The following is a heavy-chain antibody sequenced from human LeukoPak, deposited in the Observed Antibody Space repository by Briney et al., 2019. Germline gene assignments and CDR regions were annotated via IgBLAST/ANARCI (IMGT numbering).Heavy chain of an antibody. D-gene: IGHD2-21*02. CDR2: ISSSGSTI. J-gene: IGHJ4*02. V-gene: IGHV3-11*01. CDR1: GFTFSDYY. Sequence: PGGSLRLSCAASGFTFSDYYMSWIRQAPGKGLEGVSYISSSGSTIYYADSVKGRFTISRDNAKNSLYLQMNSLRAEDTAVYYCARPLDLAYCGGDCFSSLDYWGQGTLVTVSS. CDR3: ARPLDLAYCGGDCFSSLDY.